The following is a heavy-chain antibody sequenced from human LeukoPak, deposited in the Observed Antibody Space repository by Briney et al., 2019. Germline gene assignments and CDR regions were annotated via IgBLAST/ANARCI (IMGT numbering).Heavy chain of an antibody. Sequence: ASVKVSCKASGYTFTSYDINWVRQATGQGLEWMGWMNPNSGNTGYAQKFQGRVTMTRNTSISTAYMELSSLRSEDTAVYYCARKARIAAAGSGRNWFDPWGQGTLVTVSS. V-gene: IGHV1-8*01. CDR1: GYTFTSYD. D-gene: IGHD6-13*01. CDR3: ARKARIAAAGSGRNWFDP. J-gene: IGHJ5*02. CDR2: MNPNSGNT.